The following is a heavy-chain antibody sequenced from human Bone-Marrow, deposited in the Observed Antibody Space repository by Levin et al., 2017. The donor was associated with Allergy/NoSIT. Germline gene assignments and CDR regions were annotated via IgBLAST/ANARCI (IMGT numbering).Heavy chain of an antibody. CDR2: IYYSGST. J-gene: IGHJ6*02. V-gene: IGHV4-59*01. Sequence: SQTLSLTCTVSGDSISRYYWSWIRQPPGKGLEWIGYIYYSGSTNYNPSLKSRVTISVDTSKNQFSLALNFVTAADTAVYYCARDAQTSPTRNYGMDVWGQGTTVTVSS. CDR1: GDSISRYY. CDR3: ARDAQTSPTRNYGMDV.